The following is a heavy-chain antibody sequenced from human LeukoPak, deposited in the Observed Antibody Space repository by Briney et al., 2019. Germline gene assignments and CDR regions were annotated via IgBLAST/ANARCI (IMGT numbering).Heavy chain of an antibody. D-gene: IGHD3-10*01. Sequence: GASVKVSCKASGYTFTSYDINWVQQATGQGLEWMGWMNPNSGNTGYAQKFQGRVTMTRNTSISPAYMELSSLRSEDTAVYYCARNAVLWFGEPFYYYYGMDVWGQETTVTVSS. CDR1: GYTFTSYD. CDR3: ARNAVLWFGEPFYYYYGMDV. J-gene: IGHJ6*02. CDR2: MNPNSGNT. V-gene: IGHV1-8*01.